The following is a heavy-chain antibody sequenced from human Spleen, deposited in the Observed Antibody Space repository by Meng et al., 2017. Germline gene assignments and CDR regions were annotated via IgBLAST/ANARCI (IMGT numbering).Heavy chain of an antibody. CDR3: ARVRRGYCSSTSCYIGDY. D-gene: IGHD2-2*02. CDR1: GFTFSSYW. CDR2: IKQDGSEK. V-gene: IGHV3-7*01. J-gene: IGHJ4*02. Sequence: GESLKISCAASGFTFSSYWMSWVRQAPGKGLEWVANIKQDGSEKYYVDSVKGRFTISRDNAKNSLYLQMNSLRAEDTAVYYCARVRRGYCSSTSCYIGDYWGQGTLVTVSS.